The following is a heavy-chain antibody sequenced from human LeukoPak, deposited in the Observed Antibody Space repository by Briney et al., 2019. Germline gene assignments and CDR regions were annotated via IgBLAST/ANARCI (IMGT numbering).Heavy chain of an antibody. J-gene: IGHJ3*02. D-gene: IGHD3-10*01. CDR2: INHSGST. Sequence: RSETLSLTCAVYGGSFSGYYWSWIRQPPGKGLEWIGEINHSGSTNYNPSLKSRVTISVDTSKNQFSLKLSSVTAADTAVYYCAKSNGYGLVDIWGQGTMVTVSS. CDR1: GGSFSGYY. CDR3: AKSNGYGLVDI. V-gene: IGHV4-34*01.